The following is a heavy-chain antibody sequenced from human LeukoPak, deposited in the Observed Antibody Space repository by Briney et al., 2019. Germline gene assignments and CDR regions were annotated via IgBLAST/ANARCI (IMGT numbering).Heavy chain of an antibody. CDR3: ARDQVSSWPPGGY. D-gene: IGHD6-13*01. CDR2: IKQDGSEK. CDR1: GFTFSSYW. J-gene: IGHJ4*02. V-gene: IGHV3-7*01. Sequence: GRSLRLSCAASGFTFSSYWMSWVRQAPGKGLEWVANIKQDGSEKYYVDSVKGRFTISRDNAKNSLYLQMNSLRAEDTAVYYCARDQVSSWPPGGYWGQGTLVTVSS.